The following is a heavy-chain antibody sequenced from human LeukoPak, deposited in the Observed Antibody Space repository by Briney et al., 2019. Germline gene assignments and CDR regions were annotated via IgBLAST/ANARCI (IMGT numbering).Heavy chain of an antibody. CDR1: GFTFSNYG. V-gene: IGHV3-30*18. CDR3: AKEEGVMAIAGSPSGY. Sequence: GRSLRLSCAASGFTFSNYGIHWVRQAPGKGLEWVAITSYDGTNKYYADSVKGRFTISRDNSKNTLYLQMNSLRAEDTAMYYCAKEEGVMAIAGSPSGYWGQGTLVTVSS. D-gene: IGHD2-21*01. J-gene: IGHJ4*02. CDR2: TSYDGTNK.